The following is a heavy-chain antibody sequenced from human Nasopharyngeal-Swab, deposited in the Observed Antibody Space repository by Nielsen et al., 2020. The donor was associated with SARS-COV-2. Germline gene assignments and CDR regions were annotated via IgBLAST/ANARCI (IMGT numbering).Heavy chain of an antibody. V-gene: IGHV3-23*01. CDR3: AKQYCYDDIGYSPFDY. Sequence: GESLKISCAASGFTFSSYAMSWVRQAPGKGLEWVSAISGSGGTTYYADYVKDRLTISRDNSKNTLYLQMNSLRAEDTAVYYCAKQYCYDDIGYSPFDYWGLGTLVTVSS. CDR1: GFTFSSYA. D-gene: IGHD3-22*01. CDR2: ISGSGGTT. J-gene: IGHJ4*02.